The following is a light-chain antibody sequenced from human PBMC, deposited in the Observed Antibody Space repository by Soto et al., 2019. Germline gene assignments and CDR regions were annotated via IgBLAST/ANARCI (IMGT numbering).Light chain of an antibody. CDR2: DTS. CDR1: TGAVTSGHY. Sequence: QAVVTQEPSLTVSPGGTVTLTCGSSTGAVTSGHYPHWFQQKPGQAPRTLIYDTSNKHSWTPARFSGSLLGGKAALTLSGAQPEDEAEYFCLISYSGAYVVFGGGTKVTVL. CDR3: LISYSGAYVV. J-gene: IGLJ2*01. V-gene: IGLV7-46*01.